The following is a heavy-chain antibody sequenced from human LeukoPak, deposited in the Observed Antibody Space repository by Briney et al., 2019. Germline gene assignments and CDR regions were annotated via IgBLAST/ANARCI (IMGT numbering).Heavy chain of an antibody. Sequence: AGSMTLACAASGFSFSSYWMQWVRHAPGKGLEWVSRGSSDGSTTTYADSVKGRFIISRGNGKNTLYLQMNRLGAEDTAVYYCARDAAGPGSLIDHWGQGTPVTVSS. CDR3: ARDAAGPGSLIDH. CDR2: GSSDGSTT. J-gene: IGHJ4*02. CDR1: GFSFSSYW. V-gene: IGHV3-74*01. D-gene: IGHD6-19*01.